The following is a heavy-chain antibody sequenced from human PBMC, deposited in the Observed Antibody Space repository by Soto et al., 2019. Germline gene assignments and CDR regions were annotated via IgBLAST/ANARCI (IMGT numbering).Heavy chain of an antibody. CDR1: GFTFSTYA. V-gene: IGHV3-23*01. D-gene: IGHD3-16*01. CDR2: ISPNADRT. J-gene: IGHJ6*02. Sequence: EVQLLESGGGLVQPGGSLRLSCAGSGFTFSTYAMIWDRQAPGKGLDWVSGISPNADRTYYADSVKGRFTISRDNSKNMLYMEMDSLRAEDTARYYGAKFVSLTYNYCYGMDVWGEGAAVTVSS. CDR3: AKFVSLTYNYCYGMDV.